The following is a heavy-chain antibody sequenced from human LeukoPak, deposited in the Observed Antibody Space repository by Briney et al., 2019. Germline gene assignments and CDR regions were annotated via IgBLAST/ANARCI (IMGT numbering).Heavy chain of an antibody. CDR3: ARGLGYCSSTSCYLVDAFDI. D-gene: IGHD2-2*01. CDR1: GYTFTGYY. CDR2: INPNSGGT. Sequence: ASVKVSCKASGYTFTGYYMHWVRQAPGQGLEWMGWINPNSGGTNYAQKFQGRVTMTRDTSISTAYMELSRLRSDDTAVYYCARGLGYCSSTSCYLVDAFDIWGQGTMVTVSS. V-gene: IGHV1-2*02. J-gene: IGHJ3*02.